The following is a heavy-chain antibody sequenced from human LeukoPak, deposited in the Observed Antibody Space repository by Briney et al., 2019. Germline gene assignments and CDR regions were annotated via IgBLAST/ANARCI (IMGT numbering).Heavy chain of an antibody. J-gene: IGHJ4*02. CDR3: ASHYCSSTSCHDY. CDR2: IYYSGST. V-gene: IGHV4-59*01. D-gene: IGHD2-2*01. CDR1: GGSISSYY. Sequence: PSETLSLTCTVSGGSISSYYWSWIRQPPGKGLEWIGYIYYSGSTNYNPSLNSRVTISVDTSKNQFSLKLSSVTAADTAVYYCASHYCSSTSCHDYWGQGTLVTVSS.